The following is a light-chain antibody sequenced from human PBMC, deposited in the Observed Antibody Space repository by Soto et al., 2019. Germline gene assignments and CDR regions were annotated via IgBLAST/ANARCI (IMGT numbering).Light chain of an antibody. CDR1: QSVLSSSNNKNY. V-gene: IGKV4-1*01. CDR3: QQYYSCPET. J-gene: IGKJ1*01. Sequence: DIVMTQSPDSLAVSLGERATINCKSSQSVLSSSNNKNYLAWYQQKPGQPPKLLIYWASTRESGVPDRFSGSRSWTDFTLTISSLQAEDVEVYYCQQYYSCPETFGQGTKVEIK. CDR2: WAS.